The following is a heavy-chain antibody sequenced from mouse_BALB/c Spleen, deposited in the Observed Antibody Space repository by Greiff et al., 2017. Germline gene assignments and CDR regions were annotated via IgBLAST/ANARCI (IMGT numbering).Heavy chain of an antibody. Sequence: EVQVVESGGGLVKPGGSLKLSCAASGFTFSSYAMSWVRQTPEKRLEWVASISSGGSTYYPDSVKGRFTISRDNARNILYLQMSSLRSEDTAMYYCARGRVGGFFDYWGQGTTLTVSS. V-gene: IGHV5-6-5*01. J-gene: IGHJ2*01. CDR1: GFTFSSYA. CDR2: ISSGGST. D-gene: IGHD1-3*01. CDR3: ARGRVGGFFDY.